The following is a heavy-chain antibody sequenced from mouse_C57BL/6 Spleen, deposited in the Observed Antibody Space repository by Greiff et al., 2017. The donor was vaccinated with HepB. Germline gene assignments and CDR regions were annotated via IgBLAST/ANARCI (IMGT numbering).Heavy chain of an antibody. V-gene: IGHV3-6*01. Sequence: EVKLVESGPGLVKPSQSLSLTCSVPGYSITSGYYWNWIRQFPGNKLEWMGYISYDGSNNYNPSLKNRISITRDTSKNQFFLKLNSVTTEDTATYYCARDLPDSSGYIYYFDYWGQGTTLTVSS. CDR2: ISYDGSN. D-gene: IGHD3-2*02. CDR1: GYSITSGYY. CDR3: ARDLPDSSGYIYYFDY. J-gene: IGHJ2*01.